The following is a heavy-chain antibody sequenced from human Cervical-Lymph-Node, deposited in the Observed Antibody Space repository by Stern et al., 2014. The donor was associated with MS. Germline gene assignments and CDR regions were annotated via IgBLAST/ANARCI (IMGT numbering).Heavy chain of an antibody. CDR3: VRDAPLVQARGFDH. Sequence: QVQLMQSGAEVKKPGASVLVSCKASGYTFTAYYMHWVRQPPGQGLEWLGRIDPSNGDTNYAQKLRGRVTMTRDTSINTVYMELSRLTSDDTAVFYCVRDAPLVQARGFDHWGQGTLVTVSS. V-gene: IGHV1-2*06. CDR2: IDPSNGDT. J-gene: IGHJ4*02. D-gene: IGHD2-8*02. CDR1: GYTFTAYY.